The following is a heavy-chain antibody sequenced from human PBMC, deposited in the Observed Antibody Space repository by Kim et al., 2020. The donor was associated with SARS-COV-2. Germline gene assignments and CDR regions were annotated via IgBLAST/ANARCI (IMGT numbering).Heavy chain of an antibody. D-gene: IGHD1-7*01. J-gene: IGHJ4*02. CDR2: MNPNSGNT. CDR3: ARADPRELELLLRD. V-gene: IGHV1-8*01. CDR1: GYTFTSYD. Sequence: ASVKVSCKASGYTFTSYDINWVRQATGQGLEWMGWMNPNSGNTGYAQKFQGRVTMTRNTSISTAYMELSSLRSEDTAVYYCARADPRELELLLRDWGQGTLVTVSS.